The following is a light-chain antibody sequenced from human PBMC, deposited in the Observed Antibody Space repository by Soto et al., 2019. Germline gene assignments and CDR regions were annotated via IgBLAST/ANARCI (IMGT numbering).Light chain of an antibody. CDR1: ESISSY. Sequence: EIVLTQSPATLSLSPGERATLSCRASESISSYLAWYQQKPGQAPRLLIYDASNRATGIPARFSGSASGTDFTLTISSLEPEDFAVYYCQHRINWPLTFGGGTKVDIK. CDR2: DAS. J-gene: IGKJ4*01. V-gene: IGKV3-11*01. CDR3: QHRINWPLT.